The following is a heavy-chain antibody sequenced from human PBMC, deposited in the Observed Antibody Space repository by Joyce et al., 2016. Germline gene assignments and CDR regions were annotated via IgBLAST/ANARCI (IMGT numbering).Heavy chain of an antibody. CDR3: MRGGKFYYDGSGYFREFDY. V-gene: IGHV3-30-3*01. J-gene: IGHJ4*02. D-gene: IGHD3-22*01. CDR1: GFTFSSYS. CDR2: ISYDGNTE. Sequence: QVQLVESGGGVVQSGRSLRLSCAASGFTFSSYSMHWVRQGRGKGLEWVAVISYDGNTENYADSVKGRFTISRDNPKNTLYLQMKSLRLEDAAVYYCMRGGKFYYDGSGYFREFDYWGQGTLVTVSS.